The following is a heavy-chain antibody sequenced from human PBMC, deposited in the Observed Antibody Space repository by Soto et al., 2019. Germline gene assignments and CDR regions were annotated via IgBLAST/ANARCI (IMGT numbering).Heavy chain of an antibody. V-gene: IGHV3-30*18. CDR2: ISYDGSNK. CDR3: AKEGSGGSLDY. D-gene: IGHD2-15*01. Sequence: QVQLVESGGGVVQPGRSLRLSCAASGFTFSSYGMHWVRQAPGKGLEWVAVISYDGSNKYYADSVKGRFTISRDNSKNTLYLQMNSLRAEDTAVYYCAKEGSGGSLDYWGQGTLVTVSS. J-gene: IGHJ4*02. CDR1: GFTFSSYG.